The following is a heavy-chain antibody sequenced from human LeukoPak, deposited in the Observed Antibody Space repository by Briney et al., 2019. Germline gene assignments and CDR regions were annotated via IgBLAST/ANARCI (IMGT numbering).Heavy chain of an antibody. CDR2: IWFDGSNK. J-gene: IGHJ4*02. CDR3: AKDQGEHGSGWSNFDY. Sequence: PGGSLRLSCAASGFTFSSYGMHWVRQAPGKGLEWVAVIWFDGSNKYYADSVKGRFTISRDNSKNTLYLQMNSLRAEDTAVYYCAKDQGEHGSGWSNFDYWGQGTLVTVSS. V-gene: IGHV3-33*06. D-gene: IGHD6-19*01. CDR1: GFTFSSYG.